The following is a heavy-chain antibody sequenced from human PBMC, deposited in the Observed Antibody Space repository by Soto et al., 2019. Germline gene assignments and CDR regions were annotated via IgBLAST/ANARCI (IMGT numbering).Heavy chain of an antibody. Sequence: SETLSLTCTVSGGSISSYYWSWIRQPPGKGLEWIGYIYYSGSTNYNPSLKSRVTISVDTSKNQFSLKLSSVTAADTAVYYCARRVPAAPRYYYYYMDVWGKGTTVTVSS. V-gene: IGHV4-59*08. D-gene: IGHD2-2*01. CDR3: ARRVPAAPRYYYYYMDV. CDR1: GGSISSYY. CDR2: IYYSGST. J-gene: IGHJ6*03.